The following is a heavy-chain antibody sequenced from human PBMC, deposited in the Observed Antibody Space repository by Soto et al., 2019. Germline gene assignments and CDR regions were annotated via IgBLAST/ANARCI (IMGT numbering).Heavy chain of an antibody. V-gene: IGHV3-23*01. D-gene: IGHD3-3*02. CDR2: ITGSGGTT. Sequence: VHLLEFGGGLVQPGGSLRLSCAASGFTFSNYVMNWVRQAPGKGLEWVSGITGSGGTTFYADSVKGRFTISRDNSKKTVYLQMNSVRADDMAVYYCAKEYTSISKGSFDYWGQGALVTVSS. CDR3: AKEYTSISKGSFDY. J-gene: IGHJ4*02. CDR1: GFTFSNYV.